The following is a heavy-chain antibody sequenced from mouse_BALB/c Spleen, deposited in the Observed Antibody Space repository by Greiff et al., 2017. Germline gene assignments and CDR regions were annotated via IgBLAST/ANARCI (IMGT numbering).Heavy chain of an antibody. D-gene: IGHD2-4*01. CDR3: TRSPSTMITTGWFAY. CDR2: FYPSDSST. CDR1: GYTFTSYW. V-gene: IGHV1-69*02. J-gene: IGHJ3*01. Sequence: QVQLQQPGAELVRPGASVKLSCKASGYTFTSYWINWVKQRPGQGLEWIGNFYPSDSSTNYNQKFKDKATLTVDKSSSTAYMQLSSPTSEDSAVYYCTRSPSTMITTGWFAYWGQGTLVTVSA.